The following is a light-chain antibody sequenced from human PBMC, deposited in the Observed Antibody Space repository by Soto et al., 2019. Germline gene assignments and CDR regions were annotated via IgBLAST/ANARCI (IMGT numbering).Light chain of an antibody. Sequence: EIVLTQSPATLSLSPGERATLSCRASQSIRNYLAWYQQKPGQAPRLLIYDASNRATGIPARFSGSGSGTDFTLSISSLEPEDFAVYYCQQYNNWLITFGQGTRLEVK. CDR3: QQYNNWLIT. V-gene: IGKV3-11*01. J-gene: IGKJ5*01. CDR2: DAS. CDR1: QSIRNY.